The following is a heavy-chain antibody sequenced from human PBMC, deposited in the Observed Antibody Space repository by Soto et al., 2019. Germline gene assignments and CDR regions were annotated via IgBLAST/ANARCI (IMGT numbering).Heavy chain of an antibody. CDR1: GYNFNPYY. D-gene: IGHD4-17*01. J-gene: IGHJ4*02. CDR3: ARGPDDSDVPRGDY. CDR2: INLRGGNT. Sequence: QVQLVQSGAEVRKPGASVRLSCETSGYNFNPYYIHWVRQAPGQGLEWVGIINLRGGNTAYANKFRGRVTVTGDTSTSTAYTQLGSLRAEETAVYFCARGPDDSDVPRGDYWGQGPLVTVAA. V-gene: IGHV1-46*02.